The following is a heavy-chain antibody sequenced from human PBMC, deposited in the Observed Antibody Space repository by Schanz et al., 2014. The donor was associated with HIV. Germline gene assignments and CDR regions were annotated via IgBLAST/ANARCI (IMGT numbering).Heavy chain of an antibody. CDR2: MNPNSGNT. V-gene: IGHV1-8*01. CDR1: GYTFTNYD. Sequence: QVQLVQSGAEVKKPGASVKVSCKASGYTFTNYDINWVRQATGQGLEWMGWMNPNSGNTGYAQKFQGRVTLTTDTSTNTAYMELSRLRSDDTAVYYCARLELLEWGQGTLVTVSS. CDR3: ARLELLE. J-gene: IGHJ4*02. D-gene: IGHD1-7*01.